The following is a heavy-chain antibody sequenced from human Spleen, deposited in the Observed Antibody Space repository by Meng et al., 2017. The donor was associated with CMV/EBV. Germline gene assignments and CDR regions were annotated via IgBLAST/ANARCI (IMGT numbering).Heavy chain of an antibody. V-gene: IGHV3-74*01. CDR1: GFTFSSYW. CDR3: ARGYSPRSPWDYGMDV. J-gene: IGHJ6*02. Sequence: GGSLRLSCAASGFTFSSYWMNWVRQAPGKGLVWVSRINSDGSSTSYADSVKGRFTFSRDNAKNSLYLQMNSLRAEDTAVYYCARGYSPRSPWDYGMDVWGQGTTVTVSS. D-gene: IGHD2-15*01. CDR2: INSDGSST.